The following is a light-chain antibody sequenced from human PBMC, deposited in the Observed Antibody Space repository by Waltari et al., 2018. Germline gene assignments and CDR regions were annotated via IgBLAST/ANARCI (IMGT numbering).Light chain of an antibody. Sequence: QPVLTQPPSASASLGASLTLTSTLRSGYTNYKVAWHHPSQGKGPRFLMRVGTGGIVGSKGDGIPDRFSVLGSGLNRYLTIKNIQEEDESDYHCGADHGSGSSFVYVFGTGTKVTVL. V-gene: IGLV9-49*01. CDR1: SGYTNYK. CDR2: VGTGGIVG. J-gene: IGLJ1*01. CDR3: GADHGSGSSFVYV.